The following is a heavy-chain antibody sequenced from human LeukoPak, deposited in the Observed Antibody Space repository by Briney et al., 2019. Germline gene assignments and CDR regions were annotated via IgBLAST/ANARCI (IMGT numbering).Heavy chain of an antibody. Sequence: SETLSLTCTVSGGSISSSSYYWGWIRQPPGKGLEWIGSIYYSGSTYYNPSLKSRVTISLDTSKNQFFLKLTSVTAADTAVYYCARGVSDQNWGQGTLVTVSS. J-gene: IGHJ4*02. CDR1: GGSISSSSYY. CDR3: ARGVSDQN. CDR2: IYYSGST. V-gene: IGHV4-39*07.